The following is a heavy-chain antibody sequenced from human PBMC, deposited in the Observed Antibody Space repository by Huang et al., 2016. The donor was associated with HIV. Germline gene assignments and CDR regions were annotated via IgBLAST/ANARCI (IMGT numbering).Heavy chain of an antibody. CDR1: GYKFNSYG. V-gene: IGHV1-18*04. D-gene: IGHD6-6*01. CDR3: AREGIASRRWFDP. J-gene: IGHJ5*02. CDR2: ISGYNGNT. Sequence: QVQLVQSEAEVKKPGASVKVSCKASGYKFNSYGINWVRQAPGHGLEWMGWISGYNGNTNYAQKFQGRVTMTTDTSTSTAYRELRRLKSDDTAVYYCAREGIASRRWFDPWGQGTLVTVSS.